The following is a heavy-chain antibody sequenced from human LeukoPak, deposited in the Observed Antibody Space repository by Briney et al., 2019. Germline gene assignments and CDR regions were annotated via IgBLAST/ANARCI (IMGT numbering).Heavy chain of an antibody. Sequence: QAGGSLRLSCAASGFTFSSYAMHWVRQAPGKGLEWVAVISYDGSNKYYADSVKGRFTISRDNSKNTLYLQMNSLRAEDTAVYYCARDPSSGWVRELVYYFDYWGQGTLVTVSS. CDR1: GFTFSSYA. J-gene: IGHJ4*02. CDR3: ARDPSSGWVRELVYYFDY. CDR2: ISYDGSNK. D-gene: IGHD6-19*01. V-gene: IGHV3-30*04.